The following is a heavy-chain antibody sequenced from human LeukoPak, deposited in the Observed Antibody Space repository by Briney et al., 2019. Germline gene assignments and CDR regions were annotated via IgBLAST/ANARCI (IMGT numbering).Heavy chain of an antibody. V-gene: IGHV3-11*04. Sequence: PGGSLRLSCAASGFTFSDYYMSWIRQAPGKGLEWVSYISSSGSTIYYADSVKGRFTISRDNAKNSLYLQMNSLRAEDTAVYYCARDLITMVWGVINHPPFDYWGQGTLVTVSS. CDR3: ARDLITMVWGVINHPPFDY. CDR2: ISSSGSTI. CDR1: GFTFSDYY. D-gene: IGHD3-10*01. J-gene: IGHJ4*02.